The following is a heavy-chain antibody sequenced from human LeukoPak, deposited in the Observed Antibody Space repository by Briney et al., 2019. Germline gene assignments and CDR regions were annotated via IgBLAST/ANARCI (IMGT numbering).Heavy chain of an antibody. Sequence: PGGSLRLSCAASGFIVSTNYMSWVRQAPGKGLEWVSALYSGGTTYYADSVKGRFTISRDNSKNTLYLQMNSLRAEDTAVYYCAMDSSWLPLKFDYWGQGTLVTVST. J-gene: IGHJ4*02. CDR1: GFIVSTNY. V-gene: IGHV3-66*01. CDR3: AMDSSWLPLKFDY. D-gene: IGHD5-24*01. CDR2: LYSGGTT.